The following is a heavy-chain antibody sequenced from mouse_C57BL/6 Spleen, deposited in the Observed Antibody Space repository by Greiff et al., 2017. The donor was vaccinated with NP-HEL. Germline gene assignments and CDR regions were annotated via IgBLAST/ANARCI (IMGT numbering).Heavy chain of an antibody. CDR2: IHPNSGST. V-gene: IGHV1-64*01. D-gene: IGHD2-4*01. Sequence: QVQLQQSGAELVKPGASVKLSCKASGYTFTSYWMHWVKQRPGQGLEWIGMIHPNSGSTNYNEKFKSKATLTVDKSSSTAYMQLSSLTSEDSAVYYCARLLYDYDGFAYWGQGTLVTVSA. J-gene: IGHJ3*01. CDR1: GYTFTSYW. CDR3: ARLLYDYDGFAY.